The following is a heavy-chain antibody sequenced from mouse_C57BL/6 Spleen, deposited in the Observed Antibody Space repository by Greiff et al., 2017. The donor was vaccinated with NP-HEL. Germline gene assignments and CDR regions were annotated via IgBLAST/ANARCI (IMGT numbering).Heavy chain of an antibody. V-gene: IGHV1-63*01. CDR1: GYTFTNYW. CDR2: IYPVGGYT. CDR3: ARSHYGGSSYVEAWFAY. Sequence: QVQLQQSGAELVRPGTSVKMSCKASGYTFTNYWIGWAKQRPGHGLEWIGDIYPVGGYTNYNEKFKGKATLTADKSSSTAYMQFSSLTSEDSAIDYCARSHYGGSSYVEAWFAYWGQGTLVTVSA. D-gene: IGHD1-1*01. J-gene: IGHJ3*01.